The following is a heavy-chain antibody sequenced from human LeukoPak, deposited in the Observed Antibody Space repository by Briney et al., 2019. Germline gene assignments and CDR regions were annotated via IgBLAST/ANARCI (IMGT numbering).Heavy chain of an antibody. J-gene: IGHJ4*02. Sequence: ASVKVSCKASGYTFNNYAISWLRQAPGQGLEWMGWINTNTGKPTYAQGFTGRFVFSLDSSVSTAYLQINSLNAEGTAVYYCARAASLDYWGQGTLVTVSS. CDR3: ARAASLDY. CDR1: GYTFNNYA. V-gene: IGHV7-4-1*02. CDR2: INTNTGKP. D-gene: IGHD2-2*01.